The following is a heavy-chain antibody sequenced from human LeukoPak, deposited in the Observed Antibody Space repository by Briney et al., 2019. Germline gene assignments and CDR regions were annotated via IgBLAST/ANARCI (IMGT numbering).Heavy chain of an antibody. CDR2: IYYSGST. J-gene: IGHJ4*02. CDR1: GGSISSGDYY. D-gene: IGHD3-10*01. V-gene: IGHV4-30-4*01. Sequence: SQTLSLTCTVSGGSISSGDYYWSWIRQPPGKGLEWIGHIYYSGSTYYNPSLKSRVTISVDTSKNQFSLKLSSVTAADTAVYYCARDVTMVRGVIISPPFGYWGQRTLVTVSS. CDR3: ARDVTMVRGVIISPPFGY.